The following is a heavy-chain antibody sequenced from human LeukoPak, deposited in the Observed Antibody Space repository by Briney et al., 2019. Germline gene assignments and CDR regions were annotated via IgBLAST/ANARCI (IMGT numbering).Heavy chain of an antibody. CDR1: DYSISSGYY. CDR3: ARDPLVTRGSYRSIYFDY. D-gene: IGHD1-26*01. J-gene: IGHJ4*02. CDR2: MYHRGST. V-gene: IGHV4-38-2*02. Sequence: SETLSLTCTVSDYSISSGYYWGWIRQPPGKGLEWIGSMYHRGSTYYNPSLQSRVTISVDTPKNQFSLKLSSVTAADTAVYFCARDPLVTRGSYRSIYFDYWGQGTLVTVSS.